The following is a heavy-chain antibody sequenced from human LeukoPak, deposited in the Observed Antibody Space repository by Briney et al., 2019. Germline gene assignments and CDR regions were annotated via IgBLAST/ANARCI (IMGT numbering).Heavy chain of an antibody. CDR3: ANDVSSNYSHDAFDI. J-gene: IGHJ3*02. CDR2: ISYDGSNK. Sequence: GGSLRLSCASSGFTFSNFGMHWVRQAPGKGLEWVAVISYDGSNKYYADSVKGRFIICRDNSKNTLYLQMDSLRAEDTAVYYCANDVSSNYSHDAFDIWGQGTMVTVSS. CDR1: GFTFSNFG. V-gene: IGHV3-30*18. D-gene: IGHD4-11*01.